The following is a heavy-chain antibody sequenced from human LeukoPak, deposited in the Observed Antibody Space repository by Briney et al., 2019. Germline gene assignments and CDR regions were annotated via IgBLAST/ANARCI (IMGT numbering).Heavy chain of an antibody. CDR3: ARAQTYGDSRLLLDY. V-gene: IGHV3-20*04. Sequence: GGSLRLSCAASGFTFGDYGMSWVRQAPGKGLEWVSGINWNGGSTGYADSVEGRFTIFRDNAKNSQYLQMNSLRVEDTALYYCARAQTYGDSRLLLDYWGQGTLVTVSS. CDR2: INWNGGST. D-gene: IGHD4-17*01. J-gene: IGHJ4*02. CDR1: GFTFGDYG.